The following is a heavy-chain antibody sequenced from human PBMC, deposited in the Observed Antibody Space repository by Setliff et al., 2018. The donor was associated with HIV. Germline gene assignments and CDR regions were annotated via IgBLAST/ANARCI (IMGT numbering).Heavy chain of an antibody. CDR3: ARFGEPQGHDAFDI. D-gene: IGHD3-10*01. CDR2: IIPIFGTA. Sequence: SVKVSCKASGGTFSSYAISWVRQAPGQGLEWKGGIIPIFGTANYAQKFQGRVTITTDESTSTAYVELSSLRSEETAVYYCARFGEPQGHDAFDIGGKGTMVTVSS. V-gene: IGHV1-69*05. CDR1: GGTFSSYA. J-gene: IGHJ3*02.